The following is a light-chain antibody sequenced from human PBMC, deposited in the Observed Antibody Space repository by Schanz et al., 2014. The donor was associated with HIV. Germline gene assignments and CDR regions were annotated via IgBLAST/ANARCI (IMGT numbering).Light chain of an antibody. Sequence: QSVLTQPPSVSGAPGQRVTISCTGSSSNIGAGHDVHWYQQLPGTAPKLLIYDNNKRPSGVPDRFSGSKSGTSATLGITGLQTGDEADYYCASWDSSLSVLLFGGGTKLTVL. CDR2: DNN. CDR1: SSNIGAGHD. CDR3: ASWDSSLSVLL. V-gene: IGLV1-51*01. J-gene: IGLJ2*01.